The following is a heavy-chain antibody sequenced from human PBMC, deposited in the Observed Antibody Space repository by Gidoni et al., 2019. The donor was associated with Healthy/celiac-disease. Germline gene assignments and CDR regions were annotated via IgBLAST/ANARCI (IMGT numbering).Heavy chain of an antibody. CDR2: IYYSGST. CDR1: GGPISSGGYY. D-gene: IGHD2-15*01. J-gene: IGHJ4*02. Sequence: QVQLQESGTGLVKPSQTLSLTGTVAGGPISSGGYYGSWLRKHPGKGLEWIGYIYYSGSTYYNPSLKSRVTISVDTSKNQFSLKLSSVTAADTAVYYCAGDNESSYCSGGSCYSGGGIDYWGQGTLVTVSS. CDR3: AGDNESSYCSGGSCYSGGGIDY. V-gene: IGHV4-31*03.